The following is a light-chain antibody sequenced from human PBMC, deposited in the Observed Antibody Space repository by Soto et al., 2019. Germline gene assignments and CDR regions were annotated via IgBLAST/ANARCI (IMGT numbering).Light chain of an antibody. J-gene: IGKJ4*01. CDR1: QSISRY. V-gene: IGKV1-39*01. CDR3: QQSYSTLGT. CDR2: VAS. Sequence: DIEMTHSPSSLSASVVDRVTIPCRASQSISRYLNWYQQKPGKAPNLLIYVASSLQSEVPSRFSGSGSGTDFTLTITSLQPEDFATYYCQQSYSTLGTFGGGTKVDI.